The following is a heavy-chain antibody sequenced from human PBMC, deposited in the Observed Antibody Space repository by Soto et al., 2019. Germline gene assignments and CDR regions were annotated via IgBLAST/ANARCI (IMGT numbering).Heavy chain of an antibody. CDR3: ARESITPLPGIAVAGIRSYYYYYMDV. CDR1: GGSISSYY. Sequence: SETLSLTCTVSGGSISSYYWSWIRQPPGKGLEWIGYIYYSGSTNYNPSLKSRVTISVDTSKNQFSLKLSSVTAADTAVYYCARESITPLPGIAVAGIRSYYYYYMDVWGKGTTVTVSS. J-gene: IGHJ6*03. CDR2: IYYSGST. D-gene: IGHD6-19*01. V-gene: IGHV4-59*01.